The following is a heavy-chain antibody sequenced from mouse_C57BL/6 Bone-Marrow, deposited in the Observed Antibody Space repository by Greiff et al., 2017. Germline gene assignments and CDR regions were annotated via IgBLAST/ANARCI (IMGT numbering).Heavy chain of an antibody. CDR2: IYPSDSET. D-gene: IGHD1-1*01. J-gene: IGHJ1*03. CDR3: ARPYGSPSDWYFDV. CDR1: GYTFTSYW. V-gene: IGHV1-61*01. Sequence: QVQLQQSGAELVRPGSSVKLSCKASGYTFTSYWMDWVKQRPGQGLEWIGNIYPSDSETHYNQKFKDKATLTVDKSSSTAYMQLSSLTSEDSAVYYCARPYGSPSDWYFDVWGTGTTVTVSS.